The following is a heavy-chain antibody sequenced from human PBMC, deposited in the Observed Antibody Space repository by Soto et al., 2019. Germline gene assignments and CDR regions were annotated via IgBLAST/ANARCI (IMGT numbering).Heavy chain of an antibody. J-gene: IGHJ3*01. CDR1: GDSITTSF. Sequence: QVQLQESGPGLVKPSETLSLTCTVSGDSITTSFWGWIRQPPGKGLEWIGYMFHTGTTKYNPSLERRVTLSVDTSKNQFSLNLSSVTAADTAVYFCARFGRGGFAPWGQGTMVSVSS. V-gene: IGHV4-59*12. CDR3: ARFGRGGFAP. CDR2: MFHTGTT. D-gene: IGHD3-16*01.